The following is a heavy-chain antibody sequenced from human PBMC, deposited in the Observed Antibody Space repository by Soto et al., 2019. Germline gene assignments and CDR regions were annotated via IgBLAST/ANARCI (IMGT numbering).Heavy chain of an antibody. J-gene: IGHJ4*02. CDR2: IHYSGST. D-gene: IGHD2-15*01. CDR3: TKYRRTDAEGYSFDY. Sequence: KPSETLSLTGTVSGGSISGSYSSWLRQTPGKVLEWVGYIHYSGSTNYNPSLKRRVTMSVDSAKNQFSLQLSSVTAADTAVYFCTKYRRTDAEGYSFDYWGQGALVTVSS. CDR1: GGSISGSY. V-gene: IGHV4-59*01.